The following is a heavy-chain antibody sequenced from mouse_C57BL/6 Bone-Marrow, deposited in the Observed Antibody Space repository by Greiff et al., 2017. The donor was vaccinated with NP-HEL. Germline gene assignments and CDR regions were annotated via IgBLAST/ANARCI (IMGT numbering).Heavy chain of an antibody. V-gene: IGHV5-12*01. D-gene: IGHD1-1*01. Sequence: HLVESGGGLVQPGGSLKLSCAASGFTFSDYYMYWVRQTPEKRLEWVAYISNGGGSTYYPDTVKGRFTISRDNAKNTLYLQMSRLKSEDTAMYYCARHGLLRSSYWYFDVWGTGTTVTVSS. CDR2: ISNGGGST. CDR3: ARHGLLRSSYWYFDV. CDR1: GFTFSDYY. J-gene: IGHJ1*03.